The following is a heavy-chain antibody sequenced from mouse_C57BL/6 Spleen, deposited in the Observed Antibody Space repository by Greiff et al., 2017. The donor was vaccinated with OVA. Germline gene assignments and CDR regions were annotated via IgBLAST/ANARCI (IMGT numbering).Heavy chain of an antibody. CDR1: GYTFTSYW. CDR2: IDPSDSYT. D-gene: IGHD1-1*01. CDR3: ARGDYYGSSPYFDY. V-gene: IGHV1-69*01. J-gene: IGHJ2*01. Sequence: VQLQQPGAELVMPGASVKLSCKASGYTFTSYWMHWVKQRPGQGLEWIGEIDPSDSYTNYNQKFKGKSTLTVDKSSSTAYMQLSSLTSEDSAVYYCARGDYYGSSPYFDYWGQGTTLTVSS.